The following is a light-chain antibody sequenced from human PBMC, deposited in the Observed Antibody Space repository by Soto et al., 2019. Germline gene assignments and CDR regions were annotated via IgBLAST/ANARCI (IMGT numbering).Light chain of an antibody. J-gene: IGLJ1*01. CDR1: SSDVGGYNY. CDR2: EVS. V-gene: IGLV2-14*01. CDR3: SSYTTTTTYV. Sequence: QSVLTQPASVSGSPGQSITISCTGTSSDVGGYNYVSWYQQHPGQAPRLMIYEVSNRPSGVSNRFSGSKSGNTASLTISGLQAEDEADYYCSSYTTTTTYVFGTGTKVTVL.